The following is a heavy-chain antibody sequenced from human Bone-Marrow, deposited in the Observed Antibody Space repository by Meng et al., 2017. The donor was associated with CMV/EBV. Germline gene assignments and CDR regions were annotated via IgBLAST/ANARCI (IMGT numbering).Heavy chain of an antibody. Sequence: ASVKVSCKASGYTFTGYYMHWVRQAPGQGLEWMGWINPNSGGTNYAQKLQGRVTMTRDTSISTAYMELSRLRSDDTAVYYCARSGDYDFWSGYSTDAFDIWGQGTMVTVSS. CDR3: ARSGDYDFWSGYSTDAFDI. CDR1: GYTFTGYY. CDR2: INPNSGGT. J-gene: IGHJ3*02. V-gene: IGHV1-2*02. D-gene: IGHD3-3*01.